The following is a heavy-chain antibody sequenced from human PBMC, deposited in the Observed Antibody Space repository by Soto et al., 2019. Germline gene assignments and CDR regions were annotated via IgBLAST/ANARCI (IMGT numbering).Heavy chain of an antibody. CDR3: ARVRAPSTVTYYYWFDS. Sequence: SVKVSCKASGCTFSSYAISWVRQAPGQGLEWMGGIIPIFGTANYAQKFQGRVTITADESTSTAYMELSSLRSEDTAVYYCARVRAPSTVTYYYWFDSWGQGTLVTVSS. CDR1: GCTFSSYA. CDR2: IIPIFGTA. D-gene: IGHD4-17*01. V-gene: IGHV1-69*13. J-gene: IGHJ5*01.